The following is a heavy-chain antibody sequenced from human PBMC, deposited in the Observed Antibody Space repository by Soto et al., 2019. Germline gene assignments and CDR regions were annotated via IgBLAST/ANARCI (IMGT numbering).Heavy chain of an antibody. CDR3: ARTLMPIVVVPAADDAFDI. J-gene: IGHJ3*02. CDR2: INAGNGNT. V-gene: IGHV1-3*01. D-gene: IGHD2-2*01. Sequence: ASVKVSCKASGYTITSYAMHWVRQAPGQRLEWMGWINAGNGNTKYSQKFQGRVTITRDTSASTAYMELSSLRSEDTAVYYCARTLMPIVVVPAADDAFDIWGQGTMVTVSS. CDR1: GYTITSYA.